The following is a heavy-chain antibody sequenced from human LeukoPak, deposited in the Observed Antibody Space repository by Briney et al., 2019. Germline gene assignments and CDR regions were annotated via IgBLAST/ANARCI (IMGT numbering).Heavy chain of an antibody. CDR2: TSDNGDIT. Sequence: PGGSLRLSCAASGFTFNIYTMSWVRQAPGKGLEWVSVTSDNGDITYYADSVKGRFTISRDNSKNTLYLQMDSLRAEDTAVYYCARDSRYGYSNDYWGQGTLVTVSS. J-gene: IGHJ4*02. D-gene: IGHD5-18*01. CDR1: GFTFNIYT. CDR3: ARDSRYGYSNDY. V-gene: IGHV3-23*01.